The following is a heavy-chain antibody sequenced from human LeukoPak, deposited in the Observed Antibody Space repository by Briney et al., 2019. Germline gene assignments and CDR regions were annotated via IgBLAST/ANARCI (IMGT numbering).Heavy chain of an antibody. J-gene: IGHJ3*02. Sequence: GGSLRLSCAASGFTFSRYSMNWVRQAPGKGLEWLSSINSGSSYISYADSVRGRFTVSRDNAKNSLYLQMNSLRAEDTALYYCARVSVVGDAFDIWGQGTMVTVSS. D-gene: IGHD2-15*01. CDR2: INSGSSYI. CDR1: GFTFSRYS. V-gene: IGHV3-21*04. CDR3: ARVSVVGDAFDI.